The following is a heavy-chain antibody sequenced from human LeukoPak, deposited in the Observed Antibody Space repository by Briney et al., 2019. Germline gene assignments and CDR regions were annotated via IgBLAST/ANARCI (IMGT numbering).Heavy chain of an antibody. CDR2: IKQDGSEK. D-gene: IGHD3-9*01. CDR1: VFTFRRFW. J-gene: IGHJ4*02. CDR3: ARDGTYTYYDIDSDI. V-gene: IGHV3-7*04. Sequence: GGSLRLSSAASVFTFRRFWISWVRQAPGKGLEWVANIKQDGSEKYYVDSVKGRFTISRDNAKNSLYLQMNSLRAEDTAVFYCARDGTYTYYDIDSDIWGQGTLVTVSS.